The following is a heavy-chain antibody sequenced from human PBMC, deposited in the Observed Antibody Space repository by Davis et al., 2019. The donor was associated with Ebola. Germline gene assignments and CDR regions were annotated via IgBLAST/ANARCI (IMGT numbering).Heavy chain of an antibody. V-gene: IGHV4-34*01. Sequence: SETLSLTCAVYGESFSDFFWSWIRLAPGKGLEWVGRISHAGFSDYNPTLKGRVTMSVDLLKNQFSLDLKSVTAADAGVYYCAITAKTSISDSGLGYTYFDPWGQGTLVAVSS. D-gene: IGHD1-1*01. CDR3: AITAKTSISDSGLGYTYFDP. CDR1: GESFSDFF. CDR2: ISHAGFS. J-gene: IGHJ5*02.